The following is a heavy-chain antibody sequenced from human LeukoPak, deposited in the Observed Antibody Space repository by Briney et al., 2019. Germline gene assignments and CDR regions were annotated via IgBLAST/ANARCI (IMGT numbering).Heavy chain of an antibody. CDR3: ARGKYSSSPYGDY. D-gene: IGHD6-6*01. J-gene: IGHJ4*02. V-gene: IGHV3-48*01. Sequence: PGGSLRLSCAASGFTFSTYWMSWVRQAPGKGLEWVSYISSSSSTIYYADSVKGRFTISRDNAKNSLYLQMNSLRAEDTVVYYCARGKYSSSPYGDYWGQGTLVTVSS. CDR1: GFTFSTYW. CDR2: ISSSSSTI.